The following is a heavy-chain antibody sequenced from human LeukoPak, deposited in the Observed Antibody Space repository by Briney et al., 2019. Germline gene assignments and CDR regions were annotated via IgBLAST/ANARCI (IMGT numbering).Heavy chain of an antibody. D-gene: IGHD6-19*01. CDR2: IYYSGST. Sequence: SETLPLTCTVSGGSISSYYWSWIRQPPGKGLEWIGYIYYSGSTNYNPSLKSRVTISVDTSKNQFSLKLSSVTAADTAVYYCARGYSSGWYGYFDYWGQGTLVTVSS. CDR3: ARGYSSGWYGYFDY. CDR1: GGSISSYY. J-gene: IGHJ4*02. V-gene: IGHV4-59*08.